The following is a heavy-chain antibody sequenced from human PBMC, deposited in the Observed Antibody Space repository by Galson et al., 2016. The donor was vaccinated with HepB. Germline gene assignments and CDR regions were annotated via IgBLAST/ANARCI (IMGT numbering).Heavy chain of an antibody. J-gene: IGHJ4*02. V-gene: IGHV3-23*01. Sequence: SLRLSCAASGFTFSTYAMSWVRQAPGKGLEWVSAISGSAGSTYYADSVKGRFTISRDNSKNMLYMQVNSLRAEDTAVYYCAKGGLRWYHNFNCWGQGTLVTASS. CDR2: ISGSAGST. CDR1: GFTFSTYA. D-gene: IGHD4-23*01. CDR3: AKGGLRWYHNFNC.